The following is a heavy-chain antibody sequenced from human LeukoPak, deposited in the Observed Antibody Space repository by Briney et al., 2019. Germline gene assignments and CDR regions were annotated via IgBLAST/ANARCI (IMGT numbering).Heavy chain of an antibody. CDR3: SRPTRIAAAETKRGNWFEP. CDR2: IYTSGST. D-gene: IGHD6-13*01. Sequence: SETLSLTCTVSGGSISSYYWSWIRQPAGKGLEWIGRIYTSGSTNYNPSLKSRVTMSVDTSKNQFSLKLSSVTAADTAVYYCSRPTRIAAAETKRGNWFEPWGQGTLVNVFS. CDR1: GGSISSYY. J-gene: IGHJ5*02. V-gene: IGHV4-4*07.